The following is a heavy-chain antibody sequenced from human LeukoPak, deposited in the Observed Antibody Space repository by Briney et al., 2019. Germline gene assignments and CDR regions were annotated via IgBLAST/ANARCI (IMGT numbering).Heavy chain of an antibody. V-gene: IGHV1-18*01. CDR1: GYTFSSYG. J-gene: IGHJ4*02. CDR3: ARASYYDSSGYTNFAN. Sequence: ASVKVSCNSSGYTFSSYGINWVRQPPGQGLEWMGWISAYNGNTNYAQKLQGRVTMTTDTSTSTAYVALRSLRSDDTAVYYCARASYYDSSGYTNFANWGRGTLVTVSS. D-gene: IGHD3-22*01. CDR2: ISAYNGNT.